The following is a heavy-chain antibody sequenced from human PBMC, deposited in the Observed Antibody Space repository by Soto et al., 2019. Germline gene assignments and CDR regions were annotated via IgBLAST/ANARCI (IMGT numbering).Heavy chain of an antibody. J-gene: IGHJ5*02. CDR3: AREPAP. V-gene: IGHV4-31*03. Sequence: QVQLQESGPGLVKPTDTLSLTYNVSGGSNTRRGYYWSGIRQHPGKGLEWSGYNYNSGTTYYNRSLKSRVTISVDTSKNQFSLKLTSVTAAHTAVYYWAREPAPWGQGTQVTVSS. CDR1: GGSNTRRGYY. CDR2: NYNSGTT.